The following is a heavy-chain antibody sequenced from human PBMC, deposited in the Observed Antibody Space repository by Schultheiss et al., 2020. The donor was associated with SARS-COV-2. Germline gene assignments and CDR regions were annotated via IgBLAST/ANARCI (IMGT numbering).Heavy chain of an antibody. D-gene: IGHD6-13*01. V-gene: IGHV4-34*01. J-gene: IGHJ4*02. CDR1: GGSFSGYY. CDR2: INHSGST. Sequence: SETLSLTCAVYGGSFSGYYWSWIRQPPGKGLEWIGEINHSGSTNYNPSLKSRVTISVDTSKNQFSLKLSSVTAADTAVYYCARDRVSIAAAGTVLDYWGQGTLVTVSS. CDR3: ARDRVSIAAAGTVLDY.